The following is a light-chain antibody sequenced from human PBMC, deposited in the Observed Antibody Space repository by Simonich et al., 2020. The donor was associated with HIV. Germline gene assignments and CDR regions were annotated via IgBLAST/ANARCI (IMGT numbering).Light chain of an antibody. Sequence: IVLTQSPLSLPVTPGESASISCRSSQCPLYSNGYNYLDWYLQKPGQSPQVLIYLGSNRAAGVPDRFSGSGSGTDVTLKISRVEAEDVGVYYCMQTLQTPRTFGQGTKLEIK. V-gene: IGKV2-28*01. J-gene: IGKJ2*01. CDR2: LGS. CDR3: MQTLQTPRT. CDR1: QCPLYSNGYNY.